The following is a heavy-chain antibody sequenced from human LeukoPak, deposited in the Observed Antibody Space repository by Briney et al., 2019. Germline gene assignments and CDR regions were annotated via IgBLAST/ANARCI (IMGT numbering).Heavy chain of an antibody. Sequence: GGSLRLSCAASGFTFSSYWMNWVRQAPGKGLEWVSSISSSSDYIYYADSVKGRFSITRDNARNSLYLQMNSLRAEDTAVYYCARTPGERYCSGGSCYFHYYYMDVWGKGTTVTVS. CDR3: ARTPGERYCSGGSCYFHYYYMDV. J-gene: IGHJ6*03. CDR2: ISSSSDYI. V-gene: IGHV3-21*01. CDR1: GFTFSSYW. D-gene: IGHD2-15*01.